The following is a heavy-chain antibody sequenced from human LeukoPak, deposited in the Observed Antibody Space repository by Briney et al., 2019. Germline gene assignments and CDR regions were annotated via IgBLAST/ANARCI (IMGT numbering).Heavy chain of an antibody. CDR3: AAKGTGTTPF. Sequence: AGGSLRLSCAASGFTVSSNYMSWVRQAPGKGLEWVSAISGSGGSTYYADSVKGRFTISRDNSKNTLYLQMNSLRAEDTAVYYCAAKGTGTTPFWGQGILVTVSS. V-gene: IGHV3-23*01. CDR1: GFTVSSNY. J-gene: IGHJ4*02. CDR2: ISGSGGST. D-gene: IGHD1-7*01.